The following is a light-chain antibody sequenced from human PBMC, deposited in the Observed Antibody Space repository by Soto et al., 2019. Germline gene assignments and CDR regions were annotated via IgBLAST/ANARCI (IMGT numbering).Light chain of an antibody. J-gene: IGLJ1*01. CDR3: SSYKSRSTYV. CDR1: SSDVGGYDY. V-gene: IGLV2-14*01. CDR2: EVT. Sequence: QSVLAQPASVSGSPGQSITISCTGTSSDVGGYDYVSWYQHHPGKAPKVMIYEVTNRPSGVSNRFSGSKSGNTASLTISGLLDEEEADYYCSSYKSRSTYVFGTGTKVTV.